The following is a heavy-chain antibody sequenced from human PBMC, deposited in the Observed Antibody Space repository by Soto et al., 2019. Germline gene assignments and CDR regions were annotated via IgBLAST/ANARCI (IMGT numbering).Heavy chain of an antibody. V-gene: IGHV1-18*01. CDR1: GYTFTSYG. CDR3: ARARYCSSTSCRGNWFDP. J-gene: IGHJ5*02. D-gene: IGHD2-2*01. CDR2: ISAYNGNT. Sequence: QVQLVQSGAEVKKPGASVKVSCKASGYTFTSYGISWVRQAPGQGLEWMGWISAYNGNTNYAQKLQGRVTMTTDTSTSTAYLELRSLRSDDTAVYYCARARYCSSTSCRGNWFDPWGQGTLVTVSS.